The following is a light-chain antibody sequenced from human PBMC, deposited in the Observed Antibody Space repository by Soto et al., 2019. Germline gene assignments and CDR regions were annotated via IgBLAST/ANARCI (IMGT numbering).Light chain of an antibody. V-gene: IGKV3-15*01. J-gene: IGKJ1*01. CDR3: QQYNNWPRT. CDR2: GAS. CDR1: QSVSSN. Sequence: EIVMTQSPATLSVSPGERATLSCRASQSVSSNLAWYQQKPGQAPRLLIYGASTRATGIPARFSASGSGTEFTLTISSLQSEDFGVYYCQQYNNWPRTFGQGTKVDIK.